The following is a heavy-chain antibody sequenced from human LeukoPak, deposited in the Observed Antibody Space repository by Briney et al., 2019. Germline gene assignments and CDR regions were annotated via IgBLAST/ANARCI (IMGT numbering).Heavy chain of an antibody. V-gene: IGHV1-2*02. CDR3: ARGAGTSWFDY. D-gene: IGHD2-2*01. CDR1: RYTFTAYY. CDR2: IDPNSGGT. Sequence: ASVNVSCKASRYTFTAYYMHWVLQAPRQGLEWMGWIDPNSGGTNFAQKFQGRVTMTRDTSTITPYMELTSLTSDDTAVYYCARGAGTSWFDYWGQGTLVIVSS. J-gene: IGHJ4*02.